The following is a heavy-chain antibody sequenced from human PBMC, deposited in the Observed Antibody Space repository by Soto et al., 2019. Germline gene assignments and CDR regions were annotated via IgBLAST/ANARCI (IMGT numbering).Heavy chain of an antibody. V-gene: IGHV4-4*02. CDR2: VYHTGDT. CDR1: GGTVASSHW. CDR3: AREIVTAGGNNYFDP. D-gene: IGHD2-21*02. J-gene: IGHJ5*02. Sequence: SETLSLTCGVSGGTVASSHWWSWVRQSPGRGLEWIGNVYHTGDTNFNPSLQSRVTFPVDKSNNQFSLRLTSVTAADTAVYFCAREIVTAGGNNYFDPWGPGTLVTVSS.